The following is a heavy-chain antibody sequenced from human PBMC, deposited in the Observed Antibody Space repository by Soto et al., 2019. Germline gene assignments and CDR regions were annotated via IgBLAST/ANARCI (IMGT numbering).Heavy chain of an antibody. CDR3: ATTNWNFSYYYYYYMDV. V-gene: IGHV1-18*01. J-gene: IGHJ6*03. CDR2: ISAYNGNT. CDR1: GYTVTSYG. D-gene: IGHD1-7*01. Sequence: XSVKVSFNASGYTVTSYGISLVRQSPGQGLEWMGWISAYNGNTNYAQKLQGRVTMTTDTSTSTAYMELRSLRSDDKAVYYCATTNWNFSYYYYYYMDVWGKGTTVTVSS.